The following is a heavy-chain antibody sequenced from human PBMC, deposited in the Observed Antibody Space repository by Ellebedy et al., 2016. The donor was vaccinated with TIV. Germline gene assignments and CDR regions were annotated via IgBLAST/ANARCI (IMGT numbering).Heavy chain of an antibody. CDR1: GYTFTSYD. J-gene: IGHJ4*02. D-gene: IGHD1-14*01. CDR3: ARAVPGGTAYFHY. V-gene: IGHV1-8*01. CDR2: MSAYSGNT. Sequence: AASVKVSCKASGYTFTSYDINWVRQANGQGPEWLGWMSAYSGNTYYVQKFQDRVSMTRNTSTSTAYLELTSLTSDDTAVYFCARAVPGGTAYFHYWGQGTLVTVSS.